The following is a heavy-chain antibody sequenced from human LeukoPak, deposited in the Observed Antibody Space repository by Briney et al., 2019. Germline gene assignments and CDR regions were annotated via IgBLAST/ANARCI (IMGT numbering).Heavy chain of an antibody. CDR2: INPNSGGT. V-gene: IGHV1-2*02. CDR1: EYTLSGYY. CDR3: ARELSMVGGVPGGGFQH. J-gene: IGHJ1*01. D-gene: IGHD3-10*01. Sequence: GASVKVSCKASEYTLSGYYMHWVRQAPGQGLEWMGWINPNSGGTIYVQNFQGRVTMTRDTSGTTVYMDLSSLRSDDTAVYYCARELSMVGGVPGGGFQHWGQGTLVIVSS.